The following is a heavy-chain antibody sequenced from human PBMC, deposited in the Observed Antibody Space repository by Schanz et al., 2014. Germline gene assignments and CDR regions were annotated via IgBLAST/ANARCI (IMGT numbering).Heavy chain of an antibody. CDR3: ARKVVATIGGYYDN. Sequence: EVQLLESGGGLVQPGGSLRLSCATSGFSFSSYAINWVRQAPGKGLEWVSGISGSGASTYYADSVKGRFTISRDNSRSTMYLQMNSLRAEDTAVYYCARKVVATIGGYYDNWGQGTLVIVSS. J-gene: IGHJ4*02. CDR1: GFSFSSYA. D-gene: IGHD5-12*01. V-gene: IGHV3-23*01. CDR2: ISGSGAST.